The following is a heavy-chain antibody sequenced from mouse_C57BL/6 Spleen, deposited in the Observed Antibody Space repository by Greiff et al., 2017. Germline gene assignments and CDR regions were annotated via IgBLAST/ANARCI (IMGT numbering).Heavy chain of an antibody. CDR3: ARRKSNYYYAMDY. CDR2: INPSNGGT. CDR1: GYTFTSYW. Sequence: VQLQQPGTELVKPGASVKLSCKASGYTFTSYWMHWVKQRPGQGLEWIGNINPSNGGTNYNEKFKGKATLTVDKSSSTAYMQLSSLTSEDSAVYYCARRKSNYYYAMDYWGQGTSVTVSS. D-gene: IGHD2-5*01. V-gene: IGHV1-53*01. J-gene: IGHJ4*01.